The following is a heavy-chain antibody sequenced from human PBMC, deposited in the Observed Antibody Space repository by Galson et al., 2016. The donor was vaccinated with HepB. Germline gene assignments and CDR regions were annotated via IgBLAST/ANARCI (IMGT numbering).Heavy chain of an antibody. CDR1: GFTFSDYY. J-gene: IGHJ4*02. V-gene: IGHV3-11*05. CDR2: ISSSSSYT. CDR3: ARDGETVGRLFTPDY. Sequence: SLRLSCAASGFTFSDYYMSWIRQAPGKGLERVSYISSSSSYTNYADSVKGRFTISRDNAKNSLYLQMNSLRAEDTAVYYCARDGETVGRLFTPDYWGQGTLVTVSS. D-gene: IGHD7-27*01.